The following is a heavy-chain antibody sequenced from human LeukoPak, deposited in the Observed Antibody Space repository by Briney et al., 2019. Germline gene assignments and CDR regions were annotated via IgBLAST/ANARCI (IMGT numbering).Heavy chain of an antibody. CDR3: ARGEGATFDY. CDR1: GGSVTSGSYY. J-gene: IGHJ4*02. CDR2: ISYRGST. Sequence: SETLSLTCSVSGGSVTSGSYYWSWIRQPPGKELEWIGYISYRGSTNYNPSLKSRVTISVDTSKNQFSLKLSSVTAADTAVYYCARGEGATFDYWGQGTLVTVSS. V-gene: IGHV4-61*01.